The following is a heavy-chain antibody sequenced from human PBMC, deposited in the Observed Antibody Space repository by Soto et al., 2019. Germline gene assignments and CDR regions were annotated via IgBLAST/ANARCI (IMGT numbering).Heavy chain of an antibody. V-gene: IGHV4-39*01. CDR3: ASTSSPEGDFDY. Sequence: SETLSLTCTVSGGSISSSSYYWGWIRQPPGKGLEWIGSIYYSGSTYYNPSLKSRVTISVDTSKNQFSLKLSSVTAADTAVYYCASTSSPEGDFDYWGQGTLVTVSS. J-gene: IGHJ4*02. D-gene: IGHD6-19*01. CDR2: IYYSGST. CDR1: GGSISSSSYY.